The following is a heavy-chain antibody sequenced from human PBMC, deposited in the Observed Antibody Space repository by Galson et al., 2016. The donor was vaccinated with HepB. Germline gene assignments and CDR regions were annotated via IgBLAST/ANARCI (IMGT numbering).Heavy chain of an antibody. Sequence: CAISGDSVSSKSAAWNWIRQSPSRGLEWLGRTYFRSKWYNDYALSVKSRIIISPDTSKNQLSLQLNSVTPEDTAVYYCVRGLYGSGNYYYHGLDVWGQGTTVIVS. D-gene: IGHD3-10*01. J-gene: IGHJ6*02. V-gene: IGHV6-1*01. CDR3: VRGLYGSGNYYYHGLDV. CDR2: TYFRSKWYN. CDR1: GDSVSSKSAA.